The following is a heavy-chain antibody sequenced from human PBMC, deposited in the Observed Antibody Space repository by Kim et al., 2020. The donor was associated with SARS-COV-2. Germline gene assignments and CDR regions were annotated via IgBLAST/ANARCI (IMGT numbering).Heavy chain of an antibody. CDR2: ISGSSSYI. V-gene: IGHV3-21*01. J-gene: IGHJ4*02. D-gene: IGHD4-17*01. CDR1: GFTFYNYY. Sequence: GGSLRLSCAASGFTFYNYYMNWVRQAPGKGLEWVSSISGSSSYIHYADSVKGRFTISRDNAKNSLDLQMDSLRVEDTAAYYCARHHPYYGDFNPPDYWGQGTLVTVSA. CDR3: ARHHPYYGDFNPPDY.